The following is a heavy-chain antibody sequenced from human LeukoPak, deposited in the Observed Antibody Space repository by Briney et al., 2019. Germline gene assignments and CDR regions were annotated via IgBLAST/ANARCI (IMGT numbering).Heavy chain of an antibody. V-gene: IGHV4-4*02. CDR3: AKSGYNRFDY. J-gene: IGHJ4*02. Sequence: PSETLSLTCAVSGDSISGTQWWSWLRQSPGKGLEWIGEIYHSGGTNYNPSLKSRVTISMDKSKNQFSLKLNSVTAADTAVYYCAKSGYNRFDYWGQGTLVAVSS. D-gene: IGHD5-24*01. CDR1: GDSISGTQW. CDR2: IYHSGGT.